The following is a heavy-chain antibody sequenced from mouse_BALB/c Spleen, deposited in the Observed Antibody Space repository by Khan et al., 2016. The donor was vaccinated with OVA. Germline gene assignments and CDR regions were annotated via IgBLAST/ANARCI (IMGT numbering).Heavy chain of an antibody. J-gene: IGHJ2*01. CDR3: ARIYSSDFDY. CDR2: INPHIGET. D-gene: IGHD1-1*01. Sequence: VQLQQSGPELVKPGASVKISCKASGYSFTGYFMNWVMQSHGKSLEWIGRINPHIGETFYNPKFKGKATLTVDESSSTAHMELRSLASEDSAVYYCARIYSSDFDYWGQGTTLTVSS. V-gene: IGHV1-20*02. CDR1: GYSFTGYF.